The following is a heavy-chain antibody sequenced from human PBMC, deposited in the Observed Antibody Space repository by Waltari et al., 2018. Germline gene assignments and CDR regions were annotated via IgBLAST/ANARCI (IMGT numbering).Heavy chain of an antibody. J-gene: IGHJ3*02. V-gene: IGHV1-8*03. Sequence: QVQLVQSGAEVKKPGASVKVSCKASGYPFTSSDLNWVRPATGQGREWMGWMNPNSGNTGYAQKFQGRVTITRNTSISTAYMELSSLRSEDTAVYYCARAEGRYCSSTSCPTGAFDIWGQGTMVTVSS. CDR1: GYPFTSSD. CDR3: ARAEGRYCSSTSCPTGAFDI. CDR2: MNPNSGNT. D-gene: IGHD2-2*01.